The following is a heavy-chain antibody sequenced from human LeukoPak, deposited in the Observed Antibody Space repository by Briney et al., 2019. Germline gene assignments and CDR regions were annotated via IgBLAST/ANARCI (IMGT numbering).Heavy chain of an antibody. CDR1: GFTVSSNY. CDR2: IYSGGST. Sequence: GGSLRLSCAASGFTVSSNYMSWVRQAPGKGLEWASVIYSGGSTYYADSVKGRFTISRHNSKNTPYLQMNSLRAEDTAVYYCASVGIAAAHFYYYGMDVWGQGPRSPSP. CDR3: ASVGIAAAHFYYYGMDV. D-gene: IGHD6-13*01. J-gene: IGHJ6*02. V-gene: IGHV3-53*04.